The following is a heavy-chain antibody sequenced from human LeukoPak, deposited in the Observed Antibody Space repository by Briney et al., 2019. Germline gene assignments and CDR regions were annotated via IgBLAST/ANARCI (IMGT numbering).Heavy chain of an antibody. V-gene: IGHV5-51*01. CDR2: IYPGDSDT. CDR1: GYSFTSYW. J-gene: IGHJ5*02. D-gene: IGHD2-2*01. CDR3: ARQQHNTGYCSSTSCYASDWFDP. Sequence: GESLKISCKGSGYSFTSYWIGWVRQMPGKGLEWMGIIYPGDSDTRYSPSFQGQVTISADKSISTACQQWSSLKASDTAMYYCARQQHNTGYCSSTSCYASDWFDPWGQGTLVTVSS.